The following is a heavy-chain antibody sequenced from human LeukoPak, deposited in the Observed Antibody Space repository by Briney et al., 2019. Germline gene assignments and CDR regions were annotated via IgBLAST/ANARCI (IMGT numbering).Heavy chain of an antibody. Sequence: GASVKVSCKASGYTFTSYYMHWVRQAPGQGLEWMGIINPSGGSTSYAQKFQGRVTMTRDTSTSTVYMELSSLRPEDTAVYYCARDPSAVQYYYDSSGYYYLSDWGQGTLVTVSS. D-gene: IGHD3-22*01. CDR3: ARDPSAVQYYYDSSGYYYLSD. CDR1: GYTFTSYY. V-gene: IGHV1-46*01. CDR2: INPSGGST. J-gene: IGHJ4*02.